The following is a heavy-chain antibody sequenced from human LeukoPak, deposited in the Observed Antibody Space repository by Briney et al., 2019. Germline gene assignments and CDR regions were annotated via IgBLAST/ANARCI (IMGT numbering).Heavy chain of an antibody. CDR3: ARVEVGYTLNYYYYMDV. CDR2: IYYSGST. J-gene: IGHJ6*03. V-gene: IGHV4-59*01. Sequence: PSETLSLTCTVSGGSISSYYWSCIRQPPGKGLEWIGYIYYSGSTNYNPSLKSRVTIAVDTSKNQFSLKLSSVTEADTVVYYCARVEVGYTLNYYYYMDVWGKGTTVTISS. D-gene: IGHD6-13*01. CDR1: GGSISSYY.